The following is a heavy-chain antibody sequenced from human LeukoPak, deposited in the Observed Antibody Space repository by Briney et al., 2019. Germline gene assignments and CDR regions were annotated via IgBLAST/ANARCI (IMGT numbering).Heavy chain of an antibody. Sequence: SETLSLTCAVYGGSFSGYYWSWIRQPPGRGLEWIGEINQSGNTNYIPSLKSRVTISADTSKNHFSLKLSSVTAADTAVYYCARGQYQKGYYYYYGMDVWGQGTTVTVSS. J-gene: IGHJ6*02. D-gene: IGHD2-2*01. CDR1: GGSFSGYY. V-gene: IGHV4-34*01. CDR2: INQSGNT. CDR3: ARGQYQKGYYYYYGMDV.